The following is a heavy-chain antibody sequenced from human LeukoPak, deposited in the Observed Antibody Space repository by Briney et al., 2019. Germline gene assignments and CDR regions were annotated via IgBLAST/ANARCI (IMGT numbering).Heavy chain of an antibody. CDR3: ARGKVGYYGSGSHPHQLYYYYGMDV. D-gene: IGHD3-10*01. CDR2: INHSGST. J-gene: IGHJ6*02. Sequence: SETLSLTCAVYGGSFSGYYWSWIRQPPGKGLEWIGEINHSGSTNYNPSLKSRVTISVDTSKNQFSLKLSSVTAADTGVYYCARGKVGYYGSGSHPHQLYYYYGMDVWGQGTTVTVSS. CDR1: GGSFSGYY. V-gene: IGHV4-34*01.